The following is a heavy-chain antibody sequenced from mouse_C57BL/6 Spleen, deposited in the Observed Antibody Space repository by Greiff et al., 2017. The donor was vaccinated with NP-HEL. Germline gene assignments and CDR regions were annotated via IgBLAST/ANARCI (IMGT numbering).Heavy chain of an antibody. CDR3: ARRVYDGSLDY. V-gene: IGHV5-6*01. CDR1: GFTFSSYG. J-gene: IGHJ2*01. CDR2: ISSGGSYT. Sequence: EVQGVESGGDLVKPGGSLKLSCAASGFTFSSYGMSWVRQTPDKRLEWVATISSGGSYTYYPDSVKGRFTISRDNAKNTLYLQMSSLKSEDTAMYYCARRVYDGSLDYWSKGTTLTVSS. D-gene: IGHD1-1*01.